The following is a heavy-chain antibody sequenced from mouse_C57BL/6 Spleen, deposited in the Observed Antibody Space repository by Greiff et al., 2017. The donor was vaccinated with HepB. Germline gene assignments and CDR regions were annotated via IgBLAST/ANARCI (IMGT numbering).Heavy chain of an antibody. Sequence: VQLKQSGPELVKPGASVKISCKASGYSFTGYYMNWVKQSPEKSLEWIGEINHSTGGTTYNQKFKAKATLTVDKSSSTAYMHIKSLTSEDSAVYYCARVLTGAYFDYWGQGTTLTVSS. CDR1: GYSFTGYY. CDR2: INHSTGGT. CDR3: ARVLTGAYFDY. J-gene: IGHJ2*01. D-gene: IGHD4-1*01. V-gene: IGHV1-42*01.